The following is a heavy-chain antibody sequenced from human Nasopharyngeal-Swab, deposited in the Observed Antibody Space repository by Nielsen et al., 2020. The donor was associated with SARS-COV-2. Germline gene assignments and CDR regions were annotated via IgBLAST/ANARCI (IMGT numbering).Heavy chain of an antibody. J-gene: IGHJ4*02. V-gene: IGHV3-53*01. CDR3: ARIGPNVLLWFGEFDY. CDR1: GFTFSSPA. Sequence: VGSLRLSCAASGFTFSSPAISWVRQAPGKGLEWVSVIYSGGSTYYADSVKGRFTISRDTSKNPLYLQMNSLRAEETALYYCARIGPNVLLWFGEFDYWGQGTLVTVSS. CDR2: IYSGGST. D-gene: IGHD3-10*01.